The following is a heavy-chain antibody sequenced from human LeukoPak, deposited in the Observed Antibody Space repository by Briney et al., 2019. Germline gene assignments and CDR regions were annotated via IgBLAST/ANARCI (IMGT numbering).Heavy chain of an antibody. Sequence: PGGSLRLSCAASGFTFSSYGMHWVRQAPGKGLEWVAFIRYDGSNKYYADSVKGRFTISRDNSKNTLYLQMNSLRAEDTAVYYCAREGYDFWGVYMDVWGKGTTVTVSS. J-gene: IGHJ6*03. CDR2: IRYDGSNK. V-gene: IGHV3-30*02. CDR3: AREGYDFWGVYMDV. CDR1: GFTFSSYG. D-gene: IGHD3-3*01.